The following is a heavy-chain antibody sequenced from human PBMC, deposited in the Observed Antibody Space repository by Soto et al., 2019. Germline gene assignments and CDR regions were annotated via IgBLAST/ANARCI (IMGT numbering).Heavy chain of an antibody. CDR3: AHNNYSASGSIC. J-gene: IGHJ4*02. V-gene: IGHV2-5*02. CDR2: IYWDNDK. CDR1: GFSLNTRGVG. D-gene: IGHD3-10*01. Sequence: QITLKESGPTLVKPTQTLTLTCAFSGFSLNTRGVGVGWIRQPPGKALEWLALIYWDNDKRYSPSLKSRLTITKDTPKHHVVLMMTDMDPVDTATYYCAHNNYSASGSICWGQGTLVTVSS.